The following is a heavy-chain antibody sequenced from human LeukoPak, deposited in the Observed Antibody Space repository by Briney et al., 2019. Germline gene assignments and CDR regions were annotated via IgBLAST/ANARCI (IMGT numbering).Heavy chain of an antibody. CDR3: ASEGGGRLG. J-gene: IGHJ4*02. D-gene: IGHD2-15*01. Sequence: SETLSLTCTVSGGSISSYYWSWIRQPPGKGLEWIGYIYYSGSTTYNPSLKSRVTISVDTSKNQFSLKLSSVTAADTAVYYCASEGGGRLGWGQGTLVTVSS. V-gene: IGHV4-59*01. CDR1: GGSISSYY. CDR2: IYYSGST.